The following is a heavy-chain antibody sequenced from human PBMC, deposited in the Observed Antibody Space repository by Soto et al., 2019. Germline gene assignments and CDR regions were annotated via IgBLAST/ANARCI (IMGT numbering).Heavy chain of an antibody. Sequence: ASVKVSCKASGYTFTSYAMHWVRQAPGQRLEWMGWINAGNGNTKYSQKFQGRVTITRDTSASTAYMELRSLRSDDTAVYYCARVEYSSGWYYYYGMDVWGQGTTVTVSS. J-gene: IGHJ6*02. CDR2: INAGNGNT. D-gene: IGHD6-19*01. CDR1: GYTFTSYA. V-gene: IGHV1-3*01. CDR3: ARVEYSSGWYYYYGMDV.